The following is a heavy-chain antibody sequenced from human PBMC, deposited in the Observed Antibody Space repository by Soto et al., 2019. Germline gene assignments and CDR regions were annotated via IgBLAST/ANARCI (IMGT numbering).Heavy chain of an antibody. Sequence: QVQLVQSGAEVQKPGSSVKVSCKASGGTFSSYTISWVRQAPGQGLEWMGRIIPILGIANYAQKFQGRVTITEDKSTSTAYMELSSLRSEDTAVYYCASFFTVTTQNWYFDLWGRGTLVTVSS. CDR1: GGTFSSYT. J-gene: IGHJ2*01. CDR2: IIPILGIA. CDR3: ASFFTVTTQNWYFDL. D-gene: IGHD4-4*01. V-gene: IGHV1-69*02.